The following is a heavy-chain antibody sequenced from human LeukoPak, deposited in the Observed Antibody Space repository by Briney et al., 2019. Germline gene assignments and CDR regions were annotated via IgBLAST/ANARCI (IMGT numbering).Heavy chain of an antibody. J-gene: IGHJ3*01. CDR3: AKQFDFWSGSAFDV. CDR1: GFTFRTFA. Sequence: GGSLRLSCAASGFTFRTFAMSWVRQAPGKGLEWVSSFSGSGGTYYADSVKGRFTISRDNSKNTLSLQMNSLRAEDTAVYFCAKQFDFWSGSAFDVWGQGTMVPVS. CDR2: FSGSGGT. D-gene: IGHD3-3*01. V-gene: IGHV3-23*01.